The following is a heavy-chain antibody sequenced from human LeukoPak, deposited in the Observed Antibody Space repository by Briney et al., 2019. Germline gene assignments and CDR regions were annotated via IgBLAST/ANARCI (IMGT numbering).Heavy chain of an antibody. V-gene: IGHV4-38-2*02. J-gene: IGHJ6*03. D-gene: IGHD4-17*01. CDR1: GYSISSGYY. CDR2: IYHSGST. Sequence: PSETLSLTCTVSGYSISSGYYWGWVRQPPGKGLEWIGSIYHSGSTYYNPSLKSRVTISVDTSKNQFSLKLSSVTAADTAVYYCARKYGYYYYMDVWGKGTTVTASS. CDR3: ARKYGYYYYMDV.